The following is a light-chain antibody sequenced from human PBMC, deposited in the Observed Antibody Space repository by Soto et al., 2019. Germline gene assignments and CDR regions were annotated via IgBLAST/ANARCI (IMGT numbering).Light chain of an antibody. Sequence: QSALTQPRSVSGSPGQSVTISCTGTASDVGGHNHVSWYQHHPGKAPRFMIYDVNKRPSGVPDRFSGSKSGNTASLTISGLQAEDEADYYCSSSTGSYTFVFGTGTKVTVL. V-gene: IGLV2-11*01. CDR2: DVN. J-gene: IGLJ1*01. CDR1: ASDVGGHNH. CDR3: SSSTGSYTFV.